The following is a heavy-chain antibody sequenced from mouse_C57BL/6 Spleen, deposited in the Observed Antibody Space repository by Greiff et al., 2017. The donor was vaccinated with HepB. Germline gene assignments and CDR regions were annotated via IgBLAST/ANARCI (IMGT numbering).Heavy chain of an antibody. D-gene: IGHD3-2*02. V-gene: IGHV14-4*01. Sequence: EVKLVESGAELVRPGASVKLSCTASGFNIKDDYMHWVKQRPEQGLEWIGWIDPENGDTEYASKFQGKATITADTSSNTAYLQLSSLTSEDTAVYYCTGGQLRSWFAYWGQGTLVTVSA. CDR2: IDPENGDT. CDR1: GFNIKDDY. J-gene: IGHJ3*01. CDR3: TGGQLRSWFAY.